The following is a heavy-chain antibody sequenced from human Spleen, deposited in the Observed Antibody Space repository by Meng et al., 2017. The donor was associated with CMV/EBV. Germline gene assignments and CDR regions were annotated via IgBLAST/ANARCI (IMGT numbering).Heavy chain of an antibody. CDR1: GGFISSYY. Sequence: SETLSLTCTVSGGFISSYYWTWIRQPPGKGLEWIGSIYDSDNTNYNPSLKSRVTMSVDTSKKQISLKLSSVLAADTAVYYCASSAYGGKFTDAFDIWGQGTMVTVSS. CDR3: ASSAYGGKFTDAFDI. D-gene: IGHD4-23*01. V-gene: IGHV4-59*01. CDR2: IYDSDNT. J-gene: IGHJ3*02.